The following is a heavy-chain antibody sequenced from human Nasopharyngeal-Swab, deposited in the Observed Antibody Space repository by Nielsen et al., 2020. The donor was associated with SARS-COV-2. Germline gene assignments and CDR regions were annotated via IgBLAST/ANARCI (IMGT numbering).Heavy chain of an antibody. CDR2: MSGTGDNT. Sequence: GESLKISCAASGFTFTSYAMNWVRQAPGKGLEWVSGMSGTGDNTYYADSVKGRFTISRDNAKNTLYLQMNSLRAEDTAVYYCARGSSADSGWGYYWGQGTLVTVSS. D-gene: IGHD2-15*01. J-gene: IGHJ4*02. CDR3: ARGSSADSGWGYY. CDR1: GFTFTSYA. V-gene: IGHV3-23*01.